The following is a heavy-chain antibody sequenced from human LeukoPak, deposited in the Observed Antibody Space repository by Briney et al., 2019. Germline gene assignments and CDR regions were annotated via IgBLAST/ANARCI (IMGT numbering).Heavy chain of an antibody. V-gene: IGHV1-69*04. CDR2: IIPILGIA. J-gene: IGHJ1*01. D-gene: IGHD6-13*01. Sequence: SVKVSCKASGGTFSSYAISWVRQAPGQGLEWMGRIIPILGIANYAQKFQGRVTITADKSTSTAYMELSSLRSDDTAVYFCARGGSSWSAEYFRHWGQGTLVTVS. CDR1: GGTFSSYA. CDR3: ARGGSSWSAEYFRH.